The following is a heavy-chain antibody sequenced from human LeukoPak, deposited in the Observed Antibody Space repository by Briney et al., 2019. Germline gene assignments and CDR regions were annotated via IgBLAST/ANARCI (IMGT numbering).Heavy chain of an antibody. D-gene: IGHD6-19*01. Sequence: PGGSLRLSCAASGFTFSSYSMNWVRQAPGKGLEWVSSISSSSSYIYYADSVKGRFTISRDNAKNSLYLQMNSLRAEDTAVYYCARDFRVYAVAGKSAFDIWGQGTMVTVSS. V-gene: IGHV3-21*01. CDR1: GFTFSSYS. CDR2: ISSSSSYI. CDR3: ARDFRVYAVAGKSAFDI. J-gene: IGHJ3*02.